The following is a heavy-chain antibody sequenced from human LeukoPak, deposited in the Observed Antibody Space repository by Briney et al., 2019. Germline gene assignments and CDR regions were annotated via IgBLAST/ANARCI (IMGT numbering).Heavy chain of an antibody. J-gene: IGHJ4*02. D-gene: IGHD2-8*01. CDR2: IYYNGNT. V-gene: IGHV4-39*01. CDR3: GRHNAGDSPFDY. CDR1: GGSISSGNYY. Sequence: SETLSLTCTVSGGSISSGNYYWDWIRQSPGKGLEWIGNIYYNGNTYYNPPLTGRVTMSVDTSKNQFSLNLYSVTAADTAVYYCGRHNAGDSPFDYWGQGILVTVSS.